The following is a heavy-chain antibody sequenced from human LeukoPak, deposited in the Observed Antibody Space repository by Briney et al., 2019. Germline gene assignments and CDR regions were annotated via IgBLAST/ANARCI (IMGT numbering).Heavy chain of an antibody. V-gene: IGHV4-39*01. J-gene: IGHJ5*02. CDR1: GGSISSSSYY. CDR2: IYYSGGT. Sequence: SETLSLTCTVSGGSISSSSYYWGWIRQPPGKGLEWIGSIYYSGGTYNNPSLKSRVTISVDTSKNQFSLKLSSVTAADTAVYYCASKQWLVRDWFDPWGQGTLVTVSS. D-gene: IGHD6-19*01. CDR3: ASKQWLVRDWFDP.